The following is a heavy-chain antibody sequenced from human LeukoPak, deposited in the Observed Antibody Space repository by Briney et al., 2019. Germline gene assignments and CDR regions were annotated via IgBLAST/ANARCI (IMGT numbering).Heavy chain of an antibody. J-gene: IGHJ6*04. CDR2: ISGSGGST. CDR3: ARDSGYDWNYYYGMDV. D-gene: IGHD5-12*01. V-gene: IGHV3-23*01. CDR1: GFTFSSYA. Sequence: QPGGSLRLSCAASGFTFSSYAMSWVRQAPGKGLEWVSAISGSGGSTYYADSVKGRFTISRDNSKNTLYLQMNSLRAEDTAVYYCARDSGYDWNYYYGMDVWGKGTTVTVSS.